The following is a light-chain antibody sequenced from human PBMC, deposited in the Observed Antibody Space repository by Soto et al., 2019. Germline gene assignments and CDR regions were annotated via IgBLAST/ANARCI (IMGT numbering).Light chain of an antibody. CDR2: DAS. J-gene: IGKJ5*01. Sequence: ETVLTQSPGTLSLSPGEIATLSCSASQSVSSSYLAWYQQKPGQTPRLLIYDASTRATGISARFSGSGSGTDFTLTISSLEPEDFAVYYCQQRSNWPPITFGQGTRLEIK. CDR1: QSVSSSY. V-gene: IGKV3D-20*02. CDR3: QQRSNWPPIT.